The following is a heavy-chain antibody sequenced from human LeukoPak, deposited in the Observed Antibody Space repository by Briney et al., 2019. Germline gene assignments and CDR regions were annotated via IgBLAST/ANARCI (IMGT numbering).Heavy chain of an antibody. CDR1: GYTFTSYA. V-gene: IGHV1-69*05. Sequence: RASVKVSCKASGYTFTSYAISWVRQAPGQGLEWMGGIIPIFGTANYAQKFQGRVTITTDESTSTAYMELSSLRSEDTAVYYCARTYYDFWSGYYLYNWFDPWGQGTLVTVSS. J-gene: IGHJ5*02. CDR2: IIPIFGTA. CDR3: ARTYYDFWSGYYLYNWFDP. D-gene: IGHD3-3*01.